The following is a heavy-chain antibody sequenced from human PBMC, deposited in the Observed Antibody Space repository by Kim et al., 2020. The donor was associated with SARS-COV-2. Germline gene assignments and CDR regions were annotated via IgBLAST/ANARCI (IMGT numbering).Heavy chain of an antibody. CDR3: AKKPDGYNLALAHYYFDD. CDR1: GFTFSSYA. Sequence: GGSLRLSCAASGFTFSSYAMSWVRQAPGKGLEWVSAISGSGGSTYYADSVKGRFTISRDNSKNTLYLQMNSLRAEDTAVYYCAKKPDGYNLALAHYYFDDWGQGTMVTVSS. CDR2: ISGSGGST. V-gene: IGHV3-23*01. D-gene: IGHD5-12*01. J-gene: IGHJ4*01.